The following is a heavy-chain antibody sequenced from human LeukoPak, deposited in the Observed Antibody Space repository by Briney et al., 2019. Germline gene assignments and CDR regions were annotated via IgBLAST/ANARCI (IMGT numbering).Heavy chain of an antibody. CDR1: GYTFTSYA. Sequence: ASVKVSCKASGYTFTSYAMHWVRQAPGQGLEWVGWISAYNGNTNYAQKLQGRVTMTTDASTSTAYMELRSLRSDDTAVYYCARYSSGWGDYWGQGTLVTVSS. V-gene: IGHV1-18*01. CDR3: ARYSSGWGDY. J-gene: IGHJ4*02. D-gene: IGHD6-19*01. CDR2: ISAYNGNT.